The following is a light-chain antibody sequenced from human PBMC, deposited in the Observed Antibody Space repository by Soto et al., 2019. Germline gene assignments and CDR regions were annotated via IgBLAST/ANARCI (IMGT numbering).Light chain of an antibody. Sequence: QSALTQPPSASGSPGQSVTISCTGTSSEVGGYNYVSWYQQHPGKAPKLMIYEVSKRPSGVPDRFSGSKSGNTASLTVSGLQAEDEADYYCTSYAGNNNLIFGGGTKLTVL. CDR1: SSEVGGYNY. J-gene: IGLJ2*01. CDR3: TSYAGNNNLI. V-gene: IGLV2-8*01. CDR2: EVS.